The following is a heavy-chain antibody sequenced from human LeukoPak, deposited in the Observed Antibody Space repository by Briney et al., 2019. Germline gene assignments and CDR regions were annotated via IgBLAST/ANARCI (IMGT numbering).Heavy chain of an antibody. CDR2: IYYSGST. Sequence: SETLSLTCTVSGGSISSYYWSWIRQPPGKGLEWIGYIYYSGSTNYNPSLKSRVTISVDTSKNQFSLKLSSVTAADTAVYYCATVLGDYYYYGMDVWGQGTTVTVSS. J-gene: IGHJ6*02. D-gene: IGHD3-16*01. V-gene: IGHV4-59*08. CDR3: ATVLGDYYYYGMDV. CDR1: GGSISSYY.